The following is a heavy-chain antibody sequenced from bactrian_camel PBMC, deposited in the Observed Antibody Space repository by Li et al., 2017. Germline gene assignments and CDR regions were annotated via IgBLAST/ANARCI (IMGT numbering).Heavy chain of an antibody. CDR2: INSGGGST. J-gene: IGHJ4*01. CDR1: GFTFSTYA. D-gene: IGHD2*01. Sequence: VQLVESGGGLVQAGGSLRLSCAASGFTFSTYAMSWVRQAPGKGLEWVSTINSGGGSTYYADSVKGRFTISRDNAKNTVYLQLNSLKTEDMAMYYCAKDAYGLPIDWGQGTQVTVS. CDR3: AKDAYGLPID. V-gene: IGHV3S40*01.